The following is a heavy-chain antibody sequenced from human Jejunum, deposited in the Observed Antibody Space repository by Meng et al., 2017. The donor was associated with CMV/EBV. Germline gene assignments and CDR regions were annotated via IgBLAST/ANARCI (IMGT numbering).Heavy chain of an antibody. V-gene: IGHV5-51*01. J-gene: IGHJ5*02. CDR2: IYPGDSDT. CDR1: GYSVTSYW. CDR3: ARRNNWFDP. Sequence: SGKGSGYSVTSYWIGWVRQMPGKGLEWMGIIYPGDSDTRYSPSFQGQVTISADKSISTAYLQWSSLKASDTAMYYFARRNNWFDPWGQGTLVTVSS.